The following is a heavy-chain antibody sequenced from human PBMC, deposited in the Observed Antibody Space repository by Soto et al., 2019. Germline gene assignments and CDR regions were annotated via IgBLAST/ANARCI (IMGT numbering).Heavy chain of an antibody. V-gene: IGHV4-59*01. CDR3: TRGGASSKWLDP. Sequence: TLSLTCTVSGVSISGDYWSWIRQPPGKGLEWIGYIYNSETTNYNPSLKSRVTISIDTSKNQFSLKLTSLTATDTAVYYCTRGGASSKWLDPWGQGTLVTVSS. CDR1: GVSISGDY. J-gene: IGHJ5*02. CDR2: IYNSETT.